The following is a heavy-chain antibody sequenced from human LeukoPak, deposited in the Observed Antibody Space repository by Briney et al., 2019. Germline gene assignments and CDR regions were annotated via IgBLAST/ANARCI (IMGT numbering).Heavy chain of an antibody. D-gene: IGHD2-21*01. CDR1: GGAILSVGSY. J-gene: IGHJ5*02. Sequence: KTSETLSLTCTVSGGAILSVGSYWSWIRQHPGKGLEWIGYIYYSGNTYYNPSLKSRVSISVDTSKNQFSLKLSSVTAADTAVYYCARATSATSIKGWGLRQGWFDPWGQGTLVTVSS. V-gene: IGHV4-31*03. CDR2: IYYSGNT. CDR3: ARATSATSIKGWGLRQGWFDP.